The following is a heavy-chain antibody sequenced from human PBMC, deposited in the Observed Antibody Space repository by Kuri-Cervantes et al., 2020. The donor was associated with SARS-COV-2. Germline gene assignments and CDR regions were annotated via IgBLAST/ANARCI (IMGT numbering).Heavy chain of an antibody. J-gene: IGHJ5*02. CDR2: INPNSGGT. CDR1: GYIFTEYY. D-gene: IGHD6-19*01. V-gene: IGHV1-2*02. Sequence: ASVKVSCKASGYIFTEYYMHWVRQAPGQGLEWTGWINPNSGGTNYTQRFQGRVTMTRDTSISTAYMELSRLRSDDTAVYYCARGGPAVAGRVWFDPWGQGTLVTVSS. CDR3: ARGGPAVAGRVWFDP.